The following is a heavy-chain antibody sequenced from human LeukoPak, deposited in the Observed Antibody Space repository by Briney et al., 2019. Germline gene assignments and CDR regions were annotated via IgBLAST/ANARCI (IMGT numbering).Heavy chain of an antibody. D-gene: IGHD5-18*01. Sequence: GESLKISFKRSGYSFTSYWITWVRQMHGKGLEWMEIIYPGDSDTRYSPSFQGQVTISADKSISTAYLQWNSLKASDNAMYYCARLVGRSGYSYGPDFDYWGQGTLVTVSS. V-gene: IGHV5-51*01. CDR2: IYPGDSDT. J-gene: IGHJ4*02. CDR1: GYSFTSYW. CDR3: ARLVGRSGYSYGPDFDY.